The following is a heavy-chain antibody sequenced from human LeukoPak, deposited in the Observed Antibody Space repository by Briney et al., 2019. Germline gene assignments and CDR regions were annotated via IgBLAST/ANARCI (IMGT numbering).Heavy chain of an antibody. D-gene: IGHD6-6*01. Sequence: ASVKVSCKASGYTFTDYYMHWVRQAPGQGLEWVGWINPNSGDTNFAQKFQGRVAMTRDTSISTACLELGSLRSDDTAVYFCARARWQLVPYFDSWGQGTLVTVSS. V-gene: IGHV1-2*02. CDR3: ARARWQLVPYFDS. CDR1: GYTFTDYY. J-gene: IGHJ4*02. CDR2: INPNSGDT.